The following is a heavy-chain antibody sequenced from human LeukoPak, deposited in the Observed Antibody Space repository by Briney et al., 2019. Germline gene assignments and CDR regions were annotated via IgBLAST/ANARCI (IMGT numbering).Heavy chain of an antibody. D-gene: IGHD1-26*01. V-gene: IGHV1-69*13. Sequence: SVKVSCKASGYTFTGYYMHWVRQAPGQGLEWMGGIIPIFGTANYAQKFQGRVTITADESTSTAYMELSSLRSEDTAVYYCARSVGATTEGYFDYWGQGTLVTVSS. J-gene: IGHJ4*02. CDR1: GYTFTGYY. CDR3: ARSVGATTEGYFDY. CDR2: IIPIFGTA.